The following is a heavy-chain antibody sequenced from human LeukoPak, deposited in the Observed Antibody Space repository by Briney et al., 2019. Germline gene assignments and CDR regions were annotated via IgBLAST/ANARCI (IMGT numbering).Heavy chain of an antibody. J-gene: IGHJ6*03. CDR3: ARAGYSSSRGYYYYYMDV. CDR2: IYHSGST. CDR1: GYSISSGYY. Sequence: SETLSLTCTVSGYSISSGYYWGWIRQPPGKGLEWIGSIYHSGSTYYNPSLKSRVTISVDTSKNQFSLKLSSVTAADTAVYYCARAGYSSSRGYYYYYMDVWGKGTTATISS. V-gene: IGHV4-38-2*02. D-gene: IGHD6-13*01.